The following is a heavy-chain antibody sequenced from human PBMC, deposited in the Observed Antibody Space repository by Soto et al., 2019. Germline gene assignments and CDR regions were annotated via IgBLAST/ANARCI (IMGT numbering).Heavy chain of an antibody. Sequence: QVQLQESGPGLVKPSQTLSLTCTVSGGSISSGGYYWSWIRQHPGKGLEWIGYIYYSGSTYYNPTLNSRVTISLDPFKNQVSLRLSSVTASDTAVYYFARDYLDYDSSCTRVYFDYWGQGPLVSVSS. V-gene: IGHV4-31*03. D-gene: IGHD3-22*01. CDR1: GGSISSGGYY. J-gene: IGHJ4*02. CDR3: ARDYLDYDSSCTRVYFDY. CDR2: IYYSGST.